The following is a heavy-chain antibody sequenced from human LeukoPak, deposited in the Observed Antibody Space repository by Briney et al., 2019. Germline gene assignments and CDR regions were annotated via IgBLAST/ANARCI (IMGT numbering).Heavy chain of an antibody. D-gene: IGHD3-22*01. Sequence: GGSLRLSCAASGFTFDDYGMSWVRQAPGKGLEWVSGINWNGGSTGYADSVKGRFTISRDNAKNSLYLQMNSLRAEDTALYYCARDAYYDSSGNHDAFDIWGQGTMVTVSS. V-gene: IGHV3-20*04. J-gene: IGHJ3*02. CDR3: ARDAYYDSSGNHDAFDI. CDR2: INWNGGST. CDR1: GFTFDDYG.